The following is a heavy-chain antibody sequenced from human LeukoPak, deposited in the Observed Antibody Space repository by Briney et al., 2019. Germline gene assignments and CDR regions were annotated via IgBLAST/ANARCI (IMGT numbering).Heavy chain of an antibody. J-gene: IGHJ4*02. V-gene: IGHV1-18*01. CDR3: ARDYGVAVAGMAFDY. Sequence: ASVKVSCKASGYTFTSYGISWVRQAPGQGLEWMGWISAYNGNTNHAQKLQSRVTMTTDTSTSTAYMELRSLRSDDTAVYYCARDYGVAVAGMAFDYWGQGTLVTVSS. D-gene: IGHD6-19*01. CDR2: ISAYNGNT. CDR1: GYTFTSYG.